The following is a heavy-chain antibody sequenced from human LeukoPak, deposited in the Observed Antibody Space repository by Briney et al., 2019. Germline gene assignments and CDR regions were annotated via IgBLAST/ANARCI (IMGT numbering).Heavy chain of an antibody. CDR3: VKDRPNYFGWNGHYYTRNGDS. Sequence: GGSLKLSCAASGFTFNIYAMSWVRQAPGEGLEWVSSITSISDGTFYADSVKGRFTISRDNSKSTLYLQMNSLRAEDTALYYCVKDRPNYFGWNGHYYTRNGDSWGQGTLVTVSS. J-gene: IGHJ5*01. D-gene: IGHD3-10*01. V-gene: IGHV3-23*01. CDR1: GFTFNIYA. CDR2: ITSISDGT.